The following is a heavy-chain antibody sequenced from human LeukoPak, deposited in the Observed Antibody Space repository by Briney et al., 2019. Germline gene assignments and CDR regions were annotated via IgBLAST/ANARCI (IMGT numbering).Heavy chain of an antibody. CDR2: ISSTGGTI. J-gene: IGHJ4*02. CDR3: ARSRAGYYFDY. V-gene: IGHV3-48*01. D-gene: IGHD3-9*01. Sequence: GGSLRLSCAASGFTFSSNSMTWVRQAPGKGLEWVSYISSTGGTIYYADSVKGRFTISRDNAKNSLYLQMNGLRAEDTAVYYCARSRAGYYFDYWGQGTLVTVSS. CDR1: GFTFSSNS.